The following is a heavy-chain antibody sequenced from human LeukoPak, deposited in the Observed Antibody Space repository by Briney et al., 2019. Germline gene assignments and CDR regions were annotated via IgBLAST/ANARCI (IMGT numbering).Heavy chain of an antibody. CDR1: GFAFSTYW. D-gene: IGHD2-2*01. CDR3: ATSSAAPANM. Sequence: GGSLRLSCAVSGFAFSTYWMSWVRQAPGNGLEWVANIKQDGSAKYYVDSVKGRFTISRDNAKNSLYPQMNSLRPEDTGVYYCATSSAAPANMWGQGTLVTVSS. CDR2: IKQDGSAK. V-gene: IGHV3-7*01. J-gene: IGHJ4*02.